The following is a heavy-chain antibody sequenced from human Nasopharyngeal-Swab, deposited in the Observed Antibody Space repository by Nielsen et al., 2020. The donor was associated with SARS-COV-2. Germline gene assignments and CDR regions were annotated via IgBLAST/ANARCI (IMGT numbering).Heavy chain of an antibody. CDR2: ISSSSSYI. J-gene: IGHJ6*02. CDR3: ARSSIYYDILTGYYTAYYGMDV. Sequence: GESLKISCAASGFTFSSYSMNWVRQAPGKRLEWVSSISSSSSYIYYADSVKGRFTISRDNAKNSLYLQMNSLRAEDTAVYYCARSSIYYDILTGYYTAYYGMDVWGQGTTVTVSS. V-gene: IGHV3-21*01. CDR1: GFTFSSYS. D-gene: IGHD3-9*01.